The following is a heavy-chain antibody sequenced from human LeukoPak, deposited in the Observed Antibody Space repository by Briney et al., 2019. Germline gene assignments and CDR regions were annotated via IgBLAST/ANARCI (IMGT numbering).Heavy chain of an antibody. Sequence: PGGSLRLSCAASGFTFSRSAMTWVRQGPGTGLEFVASFIYSGGATYYAGSVKGRFTISRDNSKNTLYLQMNSLRAEDTALYYCAKDGLYYDGSEHVYYFDSWGQGTLVTVSS. V-gene: IGHV3-23*01. CDR2: FIYSGGAT. J-gene: IGHJ4*02. CDR1: GFTFSRSA. D-gene: IGHD3-22*01. CDR3: AKDGLYYDGSEHVYYFDS.